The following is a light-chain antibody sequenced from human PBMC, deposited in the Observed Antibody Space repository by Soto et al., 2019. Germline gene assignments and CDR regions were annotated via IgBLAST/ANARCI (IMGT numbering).Light chain of an antibody. J-gene: IGLJ2*01. Sequence: QSVLTQPPSASGTPGQRVTSSCSGSSSNIGSNAVNWYQQLPGTAPKLLIYSDNQRPSGVPGRFSGSKSGTSASLAFSGLQSEDEADYYCAAWDDSLTAVVFGGGTKLTVL. CDR1: SSNIGSNA. CDR3: AAWDDSLTAVV. CDR2: SDN. V-gene: IGLV1-44*01.